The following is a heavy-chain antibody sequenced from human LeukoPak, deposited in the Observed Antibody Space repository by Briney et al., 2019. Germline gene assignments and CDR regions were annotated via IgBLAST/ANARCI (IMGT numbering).Heavy chain of an antibody. CDR3: AKQDPAAGSDY. D-gene: IGHD6-13*01. CDR1: GGSIIGDY. CDR2: IYYSGNT. V-gene: IGHV4-59*08. J-gene: IGHJ4*02. Sequence: SETLSLTFTVSGGSIIGDYWSWLRQPPGKGLEWIGYIYYSGNTNYNPALKSRVTISVDTSKNQFSLRLKSVTAADTAVYYCAKQDPAAGSDYWGQGTLVIVSS.